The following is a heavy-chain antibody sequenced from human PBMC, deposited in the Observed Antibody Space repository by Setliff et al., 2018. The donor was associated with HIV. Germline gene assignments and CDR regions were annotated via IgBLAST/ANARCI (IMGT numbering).Heavy chain of an antibody. CDR2: IIPIFGKV. CDR3: ARSGSGWPHYQYHHTDV. D-gene: IGHD6-19*01. Sequence: ASVKVSCKASGGTFSSFAFSWIRQAPGQGLEWMGGIIPIFGKVEYAQRFQDRVKITADESTTTAYMELSNLRSEDTAIYYCARSGSGWPHYQYHHTDVWGKGTTVTVSS. CDR1: GGTFSSFA. V-gene: IGHV1-69*13. J-gene: IGHJ6*04.